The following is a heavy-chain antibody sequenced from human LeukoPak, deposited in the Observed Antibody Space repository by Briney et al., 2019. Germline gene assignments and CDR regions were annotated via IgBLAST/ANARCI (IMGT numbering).Heavy chain of an antibody. CDR3: ARAGMTTVAPDY. D-gene: IGHD4-23*01. J-gene: IGHJ4*02. CDR1: GGSISSGGYY. CDR2: IYYSGST. Sequence: PSETLSLTCTVSGGSISSGGYYWSWLRQHPGKGLEWIGYIYYSGSTYYNPSLKSRVTISVDTSKNQFSLKLSSVTAADTAVYYCARAGMTTVAPDYWGQGTLVTVSS. V-gene: IGHV4-31*03.